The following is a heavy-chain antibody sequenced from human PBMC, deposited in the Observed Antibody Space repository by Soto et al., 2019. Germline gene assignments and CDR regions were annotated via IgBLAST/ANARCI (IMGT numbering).Heavy chain of an antibody. CDR2: IYYSGST. V-gene: IGHV4-59*01. Sequence: SETLPLTCTVSGGSISSYYWSWIRQPPGKGLEWIGYIYYSGSTNYNPSLESRVTISVDTSKNQFSLKLSSVTAADTAVYYGARDGYGDYYFDYWGQGTLVTVSS. J-gene: IGHJ4*02. CDR3: ARDGYGDYYFDY. CDR1: GGSISSYY. D-gene: IGHD4-17*01.